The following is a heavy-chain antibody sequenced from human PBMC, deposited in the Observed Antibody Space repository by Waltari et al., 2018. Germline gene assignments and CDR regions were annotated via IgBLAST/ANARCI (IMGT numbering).Heavy chain of an antibody. CDR3: SRLHTVSDPFDY. D-gene: IGHD4-4*01. Sequence: EVQLVESGGGLVQPGGSLKLSCAASGFIFSGSAMHWVRQASGKGLEWVGRIRSKTNSNATAYAASVKGRFTISRDDSKNTAYLQMNSLKTEDTAVYYCSRLHTVSDPFDYWGQGTLVTVSS. CDR2: IRSKTNSNAT. J-gene: IGHJ4*02. V-gene: IGHV3-73*01. CDR1: GFIFSGSA.